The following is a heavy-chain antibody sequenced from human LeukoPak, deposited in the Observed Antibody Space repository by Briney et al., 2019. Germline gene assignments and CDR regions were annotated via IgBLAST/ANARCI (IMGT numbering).Heavy chain of an antibody. CDR3: ARGGGVGATIDY. J-gene: IGHJ4*02. Sequence: ASVKVSCKASGYTFTSYYMHWVRQAPGQGLEWMGWINGFNGAANYAQTLQGRVTMTTDKSTATAYLELTSLKSVDTAIYFCARGGGVGATIDYWGQGTLVTVSS. D-gene: IGHD1-26*01. V-gene: IGHV1-18*04. CDR2: INGFNGAA. CDR1: GYTFTSYY.